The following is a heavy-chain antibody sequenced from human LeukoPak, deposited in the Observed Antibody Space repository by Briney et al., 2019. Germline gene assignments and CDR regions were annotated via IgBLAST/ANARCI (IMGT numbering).Heavy chain of an antibody. V-gene: IGHV4-34*01. J-gene: IGHJ5*02. CDR1: GESFSGYY. D-gene: IGHD3-3*01. Sequence: PSETLSLTCAVYGESFSGYYWSWIRQPPGKGLEWIGEINHSGRTNYNPSLKSRVTISVDTSKNQFSLKLSSVTAADTAVYYCARGGLRFLDPWGQGTLVTVST. CDR2: INHSGRT. CDR3: ARGGLRFLDP.